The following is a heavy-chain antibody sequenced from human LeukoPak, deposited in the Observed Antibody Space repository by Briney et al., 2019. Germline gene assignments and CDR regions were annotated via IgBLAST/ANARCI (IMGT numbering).Heavy chain of an antibody. CDR2: INPSGGST. Sequence: ASVKVSCKASGYTFTSYYMHWVRQAPGQGLEWMGIINPSGGSTSYAQKFQGRVTMTRDTSTSTVYMELSSLRSEDTAMYYCARGMAESYVDTRLYGFDYWGQGTLVTVSS. J-gene: IGHJ4*02. CDR1: GYTFTSYY. D-gene: IGHD5-18*01. CDR3: ARGMAESYVDTRLYGFDY. V-gene: IGHV1-46*01.